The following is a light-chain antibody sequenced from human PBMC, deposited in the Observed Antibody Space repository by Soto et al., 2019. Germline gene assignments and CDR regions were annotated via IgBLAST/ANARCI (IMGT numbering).Light chain of an antibody. V-gene: IGLV2-14*01. CDR2: DVI. CDR3: SSYTITSTYV. J-gene: IGLJ1*01. Sequence: QSALTQPASVSGVPGQSITISCTGTSSDVGAFNYVCWYQHHPGTAPQLIIYDVINRPSGISNRFSGSKSGNTASLSISGLQAEDEADYYCSSYTITSTYVFGTGTKVTVL. CDR1: SSDVGAFNY.